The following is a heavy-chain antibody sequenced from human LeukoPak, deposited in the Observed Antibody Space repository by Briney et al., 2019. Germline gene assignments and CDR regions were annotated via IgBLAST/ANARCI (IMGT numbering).Heavy chain of an antibody. Sequence: PGGSLRLSCAVSGFTFSSYWMTWVRQAPGKGLEWVANIKQDGSDTYSVDSVKGRFTISRDNAKNSLYLEMNSLRAEDTAVYYCALLPDYGGNSGGYWGQGTLVTVSS. CDR3: ALLPDYGGNSGGY. CDR1: GFTFSSYW. J-gene: IGHJ4*02. D-gene: IGHD4-23*01. CDR2: IKQDGSDT. V-gene: IGHV3-7*01.